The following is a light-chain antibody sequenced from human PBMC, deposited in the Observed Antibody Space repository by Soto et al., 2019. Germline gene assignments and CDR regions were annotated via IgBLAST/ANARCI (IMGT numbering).Light chain of an antibody. J-gene: IGKJ2*01. CDR1: QNIERY. CDR3: EQTHNTVHS. Sequence: DIQMTQSPSSLSASIGDRVTITCRASQNIERYLNWYQHKPGKAPQLLMFAASNLESGVPSGFSGSGSGTDFTLTISSLQPEDFATYYCEQTHNTVHSFGQGTKVDIK. V-gene: IGKV1-39*01. CDR2: AAS.